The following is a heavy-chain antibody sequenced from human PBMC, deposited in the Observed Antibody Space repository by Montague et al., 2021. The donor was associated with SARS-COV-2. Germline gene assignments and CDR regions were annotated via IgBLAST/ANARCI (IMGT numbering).Heavy chain of an antibody. CDR3: ARTEYNWNDWFDP. D-gene: IGHD1-20*01. V-gene: IGHV4-59*13. CDR2: IFHSGIT. Sequence: SETLSLTCSVSGGSISSYHWSWIRQSPGKGLEWIGYIFHSGITDYNPSLKSRVTISVDMSKNQFSLQLNSVTAADSADYYCARTEYNWNDWFDPWGQGTLVTVSS. J-gene: IGHJ5*02. CDR1: GGSISSYH.